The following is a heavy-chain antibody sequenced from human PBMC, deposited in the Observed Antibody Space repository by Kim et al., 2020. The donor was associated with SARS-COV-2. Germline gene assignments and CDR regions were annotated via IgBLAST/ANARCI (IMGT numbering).Heavy chain of an antibody. CDR3: ATPLPSPNPDSSGYYLDY. Sequence: ASVKVSCKVSGYTLTELSMHWVRQAPGKGLEWMGGFDPEDGETIYAQKFQGRVTMTEDTSTDTAYMELSSLRSEDTAVYYCATPLPSPNPDSSGYYLDYWGQGTLVTVSS. D-gene: IGHD3-22*01. CDR2: FDPEDGET. J-gene: IGHJ4*02. V-gene: IGHV1-24*01. CDR1: GYTLTELS.